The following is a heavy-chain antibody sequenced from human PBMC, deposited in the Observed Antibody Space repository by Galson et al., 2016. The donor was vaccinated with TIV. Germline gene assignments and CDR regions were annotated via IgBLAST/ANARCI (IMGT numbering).Heavy chain of an antibody. CDR3: ARGVHYNSGYQVADAFDI. CDR1: GYSFTNYW. Sequence: QSGAEVKKPGESLKISCKGSGYSFTNYWIAWVRQMPGKGLQWMGIIYPGDSDTRYSPSFQGQVIISADKSITTAYLQWSTLKASDTAMYYCARGVHYNSGYQVADAFDIWGQGTRVTVSS. CDR2: IYPGDSDT. D-gene: IGHD3-22*01. J-gene: IGHJ3*02. V-gene: IGHV5-51*03.